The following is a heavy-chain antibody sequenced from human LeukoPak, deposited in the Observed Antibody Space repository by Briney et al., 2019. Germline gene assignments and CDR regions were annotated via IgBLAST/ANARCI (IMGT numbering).Heavy chain of an antibody. CDR1: GYTFTGYY. Sequence: ASVKVSCKASGYTFTGYYMHWVRQAPGQGLEWMGWINPNSGGTNYAQEFQGRVTMTRDTSISTAYMELSRLRSDDTAMYYCARGGHWYSGYDMYYWGQGTLVTVSS. V-gene: IGHV1-2*02. D-gene: IGHD5-12*01. J-gene: IGHJ4*02. CDR2: INPNSGGT. CDR3: ARGGHWYSGYDMYY.